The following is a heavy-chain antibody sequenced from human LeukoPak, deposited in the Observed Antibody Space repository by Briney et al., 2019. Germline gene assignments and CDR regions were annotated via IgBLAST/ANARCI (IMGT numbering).Heavy chain of an antibody. V-gene: IGHV1-2*02. CDR3: ARALFSGYDYRFGY. J-gene: IGHJ4*02. Sequence: GASVKVSCTASGYTLTGYYIHWVRQAPGQGLGWMGWINPNSGGTNYAQKFQGRVTMTRDTSISTAYMELSRLRSDDTAVYYCARALFSGYDYRFGYWGQGTLVTVSS. CDR1: GYTLTGYY. CDR2: INPNSGGT. D-gene: IGHD5-12*01.